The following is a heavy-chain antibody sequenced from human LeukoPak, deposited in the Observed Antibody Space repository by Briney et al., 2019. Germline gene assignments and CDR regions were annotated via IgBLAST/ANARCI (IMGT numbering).Heavy chain of an antibody. D-gene: IGHD3-22*01. V-gene: IGHV3-11*01. Sequence: GGSLRLSCAASGFTFSDYYMSWIRQAPGKGLEWVSYISSSGSTIYYADSVKGRSTISRDNPKNTLYLQMNSLRAEDTAVYFCAKRGVVIRVILVGFHKEAYYFDSWGQGALVTVSS. CDR2: ISSSGSTI. CDR1: GFTFSDYY. J-gene: IGHJ4*02. CDR3: AKRGVVIRVILVGFHKEAYYFDS.